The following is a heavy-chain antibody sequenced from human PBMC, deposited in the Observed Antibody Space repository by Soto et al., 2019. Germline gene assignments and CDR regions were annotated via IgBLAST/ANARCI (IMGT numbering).Heavy chain of an antibody. CDR2: ISSSSSVI. Sequence: EVQLVESGGGLVQPGGSLRLSCATSGFILSDCAMNWVRQAPRKGLEWVSYISSSSSVIYYADSVKGRFTVSRDNARNSLYLQMNSLRAEDTAVYYCARDLSWGSNWYYYMDVWGKGTTVTVSS. CDR1: GFILSDCA. D-gene: IGHD7-27*01. J-gene: IGHJ6*03. V-gene: IGHV3-48*01. CDR3: ARDLSWGSNWYYYMDV.